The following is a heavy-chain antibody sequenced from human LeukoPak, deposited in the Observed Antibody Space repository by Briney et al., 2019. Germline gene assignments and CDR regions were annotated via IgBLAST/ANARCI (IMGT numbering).Heavy chain of an antibody. CDR3: ARQTGSGLFTLP. CDR1: GGSISTSNYY. D-gene: IGHD3/OR15-3a*01. J-gene: IGHJ4*02. V-gene: IGHV4-39*01. CDR2: MYSSGTT. Sequence: SETLSLTCTVSGGSISTSNYYWGWLRQSPGKGLEWIASMYSSGTTYYNPSLKSRVSISIDTSKNQFFLKVISVAAADTAVYYCARQTGSGLFTLPGGQGTLVTVSS.